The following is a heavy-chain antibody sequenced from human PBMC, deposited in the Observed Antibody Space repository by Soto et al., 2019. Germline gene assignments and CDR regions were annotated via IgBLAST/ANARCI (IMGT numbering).Heavy chain of an antibody. CDR3: AMDYGDLPEYVNH. V-gene: IGHV1-18*04. J-gene: IGHJ1*01. CDR2: ISPLKGRP. Sequence: QVKLVQSGPDFKRPGASMKVSCKASGYTFTSYGISWVRQAPGQVLEWMAWISPLKGRPQYSQKAQGRVTLSTDTSSNTAYMEMPTLRVDDTAVYYCAMDYGDLPEYVNHGCQGTRVTVS. CDR1: GYTFTSYG. D-gene: IGHD4-17*01.